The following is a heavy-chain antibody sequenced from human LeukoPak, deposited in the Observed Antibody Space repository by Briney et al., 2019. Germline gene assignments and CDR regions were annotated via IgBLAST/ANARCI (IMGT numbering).Heavy chain of an antibody. CDR1: GFTFSSYA. Sequence: GVSLRLSCAASGFTFSSYAMNWVRQAPGKGLEWVSAISGSGSNTYYTDSVRGRFTISRDNSKNTLYLQMNSLRAEDTAVYYCARDPNWNYPHFDYRGQGILVTVSS. J-gene: IGHJ4*02. V-gene: IGHV3-23*01. CDR3: ARDPNWNYPHFDY. D-gene: IGHD1-7*01. CDR2: ISGSGSNT.